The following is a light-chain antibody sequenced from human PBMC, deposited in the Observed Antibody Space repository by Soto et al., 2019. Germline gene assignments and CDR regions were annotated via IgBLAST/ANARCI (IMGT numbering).Light chain of an antibody. V-gene: IGKV3-20*01. CDR3: QQYDSGWT. Sequence: EIVLTQSPGTLSLSPGERATLSCRASQSISGTFLAWYQHKPGQAPRVLIYGASRRATGIPDRFSGSGSGTDFTLTIIRLEPEDFALYYCQQYDSGWTFGQGTKVEMK. J-gene: IGKJ1*01. CDR1: QSISGTF. CDR2: GAS.